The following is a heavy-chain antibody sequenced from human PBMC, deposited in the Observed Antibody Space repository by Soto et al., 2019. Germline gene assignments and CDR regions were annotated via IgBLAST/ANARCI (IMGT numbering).Heavy chain of an antibody. CDR2: ISGSGGST. V-gene: IGHV3-23*01. D-gene: IGHD5-12*01. J-gene: IGHJ4*02. CDR1: GFTFSSYA. CDR3: AKPLLRGYSGYGLVPRIAVDGFEH. Sequence: HPGGSLRLSCAASGFTFSSYAMSWVRQAPGKGPQWDSAISGSGGSTYYADSVRSRFPISRDNSKNTLCLQVNSLRAEATDVCYCAKPLLRGYSGYGLVPRIAVDGFEHWGQGTLVNVSS.